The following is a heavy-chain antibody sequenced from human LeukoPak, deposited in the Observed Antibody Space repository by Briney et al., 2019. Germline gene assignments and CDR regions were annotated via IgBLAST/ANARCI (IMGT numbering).Heavy chain of an antibody. D-gene: IGHD4-11*01. Sequence: PSETLSLTCTVSGGSISSYYWSWIRQPPGKGLEWIGYIYYSGTTYYNPSLKSRVTISVDTSKNQFSLKLNSVTAADTAVYYCARGDYSRWYYFDYWGQGTLVTVSS. CDR3: ARGDYSRWYYFDY. V-gene: IGHV4-59*08. CDR2: IYYSGTT. J-gene: IGHJ4*02. CDR1: GGSISSYY.